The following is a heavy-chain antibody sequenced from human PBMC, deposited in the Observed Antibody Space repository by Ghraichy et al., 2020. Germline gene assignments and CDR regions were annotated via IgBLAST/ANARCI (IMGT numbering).Heavy chain of an antibody. J-gene: IGHJ3*02. CDR1: GGSFSGYY. CDR3: ARGRDAFDI. Sequence: SETLSLTCAVYGGSFSGYYWSWIRQPPGKGLEWIGEINHSGSTNYNPSLKSRVTISVDTSKNQFSLKLSSVTAADTAVYYCARGRDAFDIWGQGTMVTVSS. V-gene: IGHV4-34*01. CDR2: INHSGST.